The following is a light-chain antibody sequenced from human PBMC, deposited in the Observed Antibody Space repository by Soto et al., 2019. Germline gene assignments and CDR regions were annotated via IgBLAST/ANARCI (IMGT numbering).Light chain of an antibody. CDR3: QQSFSTPRGFT. CDR2: GAT. Sequence: DIQMTQSPSSLSASVGDRVTITCRASRTVLDYLNWYQQKPGRAPQLLIFGATNLQRGVPSRFRGSGSGTNFTLTITSLQREDCAIYYCQQSFSTPRGFTFGPGTKVN. V-gene: IGKV1-39*01. CDR1: RTVLDY. J-gene: IGKJ3*01.